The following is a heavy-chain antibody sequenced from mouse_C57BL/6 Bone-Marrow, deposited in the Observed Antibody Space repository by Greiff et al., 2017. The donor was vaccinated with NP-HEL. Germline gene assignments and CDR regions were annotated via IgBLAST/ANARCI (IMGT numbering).Heavy chain of an antibody. V-gene: IGHV1-4*01. CDR2: INPSGGYT. Sequence: VQLQQSGAELARPGASVKMSCKASGYTFTSYTMNWVKQRPGEGLEWIGYINPSGGYTKYNQKFKDKATLTADKSSSTAYMQLSSLTSEDSAVYYCTRRNNYVFYYSIDVWGTGTSVTVSS. CDR3: TRRNNYVFYYSIDV. CDR1: GYTFTSYT. J-gene: IGHJ1*03. D-gene: IGHD1-1*02.